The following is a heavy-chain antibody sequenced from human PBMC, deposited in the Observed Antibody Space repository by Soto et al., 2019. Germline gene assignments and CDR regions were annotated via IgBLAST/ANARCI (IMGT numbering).Heavy chain of an antibody. CDR1: GFTFSSYS. Sequence: GGSLRLSCAASGFTFSSYSMNWVRQAPGKGLEWVSYISSSSSTIYYADSVKGRFTISRDNAKNSLYLQMNSLRAEDTAVYYCASNARPSYYYYYYMDVWGKGTTVTVSS. J-gene: IGHJ6*03. CDR3: ASNARPSYYYYYYMDV. D-gene: IGHD6-6*01. V-gene: IGHV3-48*01. CDR2: ISSSSSTI.